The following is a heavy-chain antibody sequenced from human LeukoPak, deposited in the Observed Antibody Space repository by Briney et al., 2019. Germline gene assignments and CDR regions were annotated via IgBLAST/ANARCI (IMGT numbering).Heavy chain of an antibody. CDR1: GFTFSSYS. V-gene: IGHV3-21*01. D-gene: IGHD1-26*01. J-gene: IGHJ4*02. CDR2: IGSSSSYI. Sequence: GGSLRLSCAASGFTFSSYSMNWVRQAPGKGLEWVSSIGSSSSYIYYADSVKGRFTISRDNAKNSLYLQMNSLRAEDTAVYYCARDDGSYSRSPGFDNWGQGTLVTVSS. CDR3: ARDDGSYSRSPGFDN.